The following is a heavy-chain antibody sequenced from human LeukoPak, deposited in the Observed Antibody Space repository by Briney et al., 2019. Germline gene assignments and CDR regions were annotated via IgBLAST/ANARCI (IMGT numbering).Heavy chain of an antibody. D-gene: IGHD2/OR15-2a*01. CDR3: AKRIEHHFDY. Sequence: PGGSLRLSCAASGFTFNSYAMTWVRQASGKGLEWVSAISGGGGSAYYADSVKGRFTISRDNSKNTLYLHINSLRAEDTALYYCAKRIEHHFDYWGQGTLVTVSS. CDR2: ISGGGGSA. CDR1: GFTFNSYA. J-gene: IGHJ4*02. V-gene: IGHV3-23*01.